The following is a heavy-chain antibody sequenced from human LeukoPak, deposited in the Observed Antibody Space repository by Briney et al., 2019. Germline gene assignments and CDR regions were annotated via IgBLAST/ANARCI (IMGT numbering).Heavy chain of an antibody. CDR2: INHSGGT. CDR1: GGSISSSSYY. Sequence: SETLSLTCTVSGGSISSSSYYWGWIRQPPGKGLGWIGEINHSGGTNYNPSLKSRVTISVDTSKNQFSLKLSSVTAADTAVYYCARHSTVTSYYYMDVWGEGTTVTVSS. V-gene: IGHV4-39*01. CDR3: ARHSTVTSYYYMDV. D-gene: IGHD4-11*01. J-gene: IGHJ6*03.